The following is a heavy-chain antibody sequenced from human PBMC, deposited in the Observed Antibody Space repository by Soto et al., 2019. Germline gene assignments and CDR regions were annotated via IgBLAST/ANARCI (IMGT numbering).Heavy chain of an antibody. J-gene: IGHJ6*02. Sequence: TGGSLRVSCAAPGFTFSKFVMRWVRQTPGKGLEWVSTITETGGDTYYTASVKGRFTISRHNSKNTLYLQMTSLRAEDTALYYCTKASPDRHHMDVWGQGTTVTVSS. CDR3: TKASPDRHHMDV. V-gene: IGHV3-23*01. CDR2: ITETGGDT. CDR1: GFTFSKFV.